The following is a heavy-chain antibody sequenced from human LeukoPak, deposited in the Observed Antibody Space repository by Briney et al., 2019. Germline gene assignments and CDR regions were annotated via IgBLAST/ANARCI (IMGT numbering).Heavy chain of an antibody. CDR2: IYPRDGST. V-gene: IGHV1-46*01. Sequence: GASVKVSCKASGYSFTSNYIHWMRQAPGQGLEWMGMIYPRDGSTSYAQKFQGRVTMTEDTSTDTAYMELSSLRSEDTAVYYCATDSEYSSSMYASWGQGTLVTVSS. CDR1: GYSFTSNY. D-gene: IGHD6-6*01. CDR3: ATDSEYSSSMYAS. J-gene: IGHJ5*02.